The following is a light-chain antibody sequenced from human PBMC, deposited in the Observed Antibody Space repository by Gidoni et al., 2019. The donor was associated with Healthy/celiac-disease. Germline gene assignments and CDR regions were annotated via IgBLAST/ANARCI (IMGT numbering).Light chain of an antibody. Sequence: AIQMTQSPSSLSASVGDRVTINCRASQGIRNDLGWYQQKPGKAPKLLIYAASSLQSGVPSRFSGSGSVTDFTLTIRSLHPEDFATYYCLQDYNSPWPFXXXTKLEIK. V-gene: IGKV1-6*01. J-gene: IGKJ1*01. CDR2: AAS. CDR1: QGIRND. CDR3: LQDYNSPWP.